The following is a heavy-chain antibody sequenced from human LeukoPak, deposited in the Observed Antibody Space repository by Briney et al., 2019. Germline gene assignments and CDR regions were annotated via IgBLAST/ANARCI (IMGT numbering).Heavy chain of an antibody. CDR1: GYTFTGYY. CDR2: INPNSGGT. CDR3: ARSRIAAAGTFDY. J-gene: IGHJ4*02. D-gene: IGHD6-13*01. V-gene: IGHV1-2*02. Sequence: ASVKVSCKASGYTFTGYYMHWVRQAPGQGLEWMGWINPNSGGTNYAQKFQGGVTMTRDTSISTAYMELSRLRSDDTAVYYCARSRIAAAGTFDYWGQGTLVTVSS.